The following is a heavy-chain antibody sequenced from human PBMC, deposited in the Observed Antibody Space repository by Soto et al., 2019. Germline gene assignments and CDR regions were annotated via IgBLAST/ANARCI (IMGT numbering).Heavy chain of an antibody. J-gene: IGHJ4*02. D-gene: IGHD2-2*01. Sequence: QVQLVQSGAEVKKPGSSVKVSCKASGGTFSSYAISWVRQAPGQGLEWMGGIIPIFGTANYAQKFQGRVTITADESTSTAYMELSSLRSEDTAVYYCARGPRYCSSTSCYYLPFDYWGQGTLVTVSS. CDR3: ARGPRYCSSTSCYYLPFDY. CDR2: IIPIFGTA. V-gene: IGHV1-69*01. CDR1: GGTFSSYA.